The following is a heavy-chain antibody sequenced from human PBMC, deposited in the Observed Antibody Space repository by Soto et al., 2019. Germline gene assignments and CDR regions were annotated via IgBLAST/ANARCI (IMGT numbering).Heavy chain of an antibody. V-gene: IGHV1-69*12. D-gene: IGHD3-10*01. J-gene: IGHJ4*02. Sequence: QVQLVQSGAEVKKPGSSVKVSCKASGGTFSSYAISWVRQAPGQGLEWMGGIIPIFGTANYAQKFQGRVTITADESTSTAYRELSSLRSEDTAVYYCARDGRYYGSGSYGADYWGQGTLVTVSS. CDR1: GGTFSSYA. CDR2: IIPIFGTA. CDR3: ARDGRYYGSGSYGADY.